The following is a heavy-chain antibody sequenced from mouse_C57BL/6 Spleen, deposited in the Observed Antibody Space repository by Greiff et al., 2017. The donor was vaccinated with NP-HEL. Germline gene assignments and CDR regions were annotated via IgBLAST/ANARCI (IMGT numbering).Heavy chain of an antibody. CDR3: ARSHYSNYDWYFDV. Sequence: QVQLKQSGAELARPGASVKMSCKASGYTFTSYTMHWVKQRPGQGLEWIGYINPSSGYTKYNQKFKDKATLTADKSSSTAYMQLSSLTSEDSAVYYCARSHYSNYDWYFDVWGTGTTVTVSS. J-gene: IGHJ1*03. CDR1: GYTFTSYT. CDR2: INPSSGYT. D-gene: IGHD2-5*01. V-gene: IGHV1-4*01.